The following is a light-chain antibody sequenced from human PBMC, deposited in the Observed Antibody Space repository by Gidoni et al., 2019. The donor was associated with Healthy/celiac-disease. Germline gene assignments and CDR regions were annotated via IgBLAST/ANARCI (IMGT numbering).Light chain of an antibody. CDR3: AAWDDSLNGYVV. CDR2: SNN. V-gene: IGLV1-44*01. CDR1: SSNIGNNT. J-gene: IGLJ2*01. Sequence: QSVLTQPPSASGTPGQRVTISCSGSSSNIGNNTVNWYQQLPGTAPKHLIYSNNQRPSGVPDRFSGSKSGTSASLAISGVQSEDEADYDCAAWDDSLNGYVVFGGGTKLTVL.